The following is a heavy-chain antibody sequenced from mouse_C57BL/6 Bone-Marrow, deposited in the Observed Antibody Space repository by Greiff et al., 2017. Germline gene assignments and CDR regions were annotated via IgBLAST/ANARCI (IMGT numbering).Heavy chain of an antibody. CDR3: ARHTGTRGYFDV. Sequence: EVKLVESGGGLVQPGGSLKLSCAASGFTFSDYGMAWVRQAPRKGPEWVAFISNLAYSIYYADTVTGRFTISRENAKNTLYLEMSSLRSEDTAMYYCARHTGTRGYFDVWGTGTTVTVSS. CDR1: GFTFSDYG. CDR2: ISNLAYSI. V-gene: IGHV5-15*01. D-gene: IGHD4-1*01. J-gene: IGHJ1*03.